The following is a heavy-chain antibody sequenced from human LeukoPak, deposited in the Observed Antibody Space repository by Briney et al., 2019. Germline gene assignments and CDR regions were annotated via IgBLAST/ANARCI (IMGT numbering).Heavy chain of an antibody. CDR1: GGSISSYY. CDR2: IYYSGST. J-gene: IGHJ4*02. V-gene: IGHV4-59*01. D-gene: IGHD4-17*01. Sequence: SETLSLTCTVSGGSISSYYWSWIRQPPGKGLEWIGYIYYSGSTNYNPSLKSRVTISVDTSKNQFSLKLSFVTAADTAVYYCARGTARPLRSAKYYFDYWGQGTLVTVSS. CDR3: ARGTARPLRSAKYYFDY.